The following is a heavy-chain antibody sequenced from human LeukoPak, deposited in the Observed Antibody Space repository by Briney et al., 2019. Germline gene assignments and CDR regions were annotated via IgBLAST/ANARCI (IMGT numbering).Heavy chain of an antibody. CDR3: AQWRGVDMATNRAKFWHF. V-gene: IGHV3-23*01. CDR2: ISVGGGST. CDR1: APFFSNYG. D-gene: IGHD5-24*01. J-gene: IGHJ4*02. Sequence: GASLTLSCPPDAPFFSNYGTKWARRPPGKGLEWLSAISVGGGSTYYADSVKGRFTICIDNAKNTVYLQMNSVRAEDTAMYYCAQWRGVDMATNRAKFWHFWGQGTLVTVSS.